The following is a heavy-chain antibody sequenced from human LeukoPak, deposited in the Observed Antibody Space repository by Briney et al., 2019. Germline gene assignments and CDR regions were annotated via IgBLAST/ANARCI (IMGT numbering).Heavy chain of an antibody. J-gene: IGHJ6*02. CDR1: GGSISSSSYY. CDR2: IYYSGST. D-gene: IGHD3-10*01. CDR3: ARHSIGSGYHYGSGTSYNNGMDV. V-gene: IGHV4-39*01. Sequence: SETLSLTCTVSGGSISSSSYYWGWIRQPPGKGPEWIGSIYYSGSTYYNPSLKSRVTISVDTSKNQFSLKLSSVTAADTAVYYCARHSIGSGYHYGSGTSYNNGMDVWGQGTTVTVSS.